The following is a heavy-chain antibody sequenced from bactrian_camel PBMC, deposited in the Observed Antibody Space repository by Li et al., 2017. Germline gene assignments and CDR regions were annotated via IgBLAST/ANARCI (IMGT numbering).Heavy chain of an antibody. V-gene: IGHV3S40*01. CDR1: GFASSNYY. CDR2: VNTNGATT. Sequence: VQLVESGGGLVQPGGSLRLSCAASGFASSNYYMIWVRQAPGKGLEWVSRVNTNGATTDYADSVKGRFTISRDNAKNTVYLQMSSLKSEDTALYYCAADWANYFIDYTFDYWGQGTQVTVS. D-gene: IGHD4*01. CDR3: AADWANYFIDYTFDY. J-gene: IGHJ4*01.